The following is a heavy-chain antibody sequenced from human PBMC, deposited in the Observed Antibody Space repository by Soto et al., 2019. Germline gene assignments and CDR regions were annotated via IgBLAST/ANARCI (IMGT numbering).Heavy chain of an antibody. CDR1: GYSFTGHC. CDR2: IGPASGDR. CDR3: GRGRSGQLVVFY. Sequence: ASVRGSCKASGYSFTGHCIHWVRQAPGEGPEWVGEIGPASGDRRCAQRLQGRGTMTRDRSRTTVYMELNNLSPDDTAVYYCGRGRSGQLVVFYRGQGNPVTV. J-gene: IGHJ4*02. V-gene: IGHV1-2*02. D-gene: IGHD6-19*01.